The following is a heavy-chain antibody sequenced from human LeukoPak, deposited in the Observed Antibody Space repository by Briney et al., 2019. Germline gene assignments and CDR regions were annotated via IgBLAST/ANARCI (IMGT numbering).Heavy chain of an antibody. J-gene: IGHJ3*02. V-gene: IGHV4-38-2*02. Sequence: PSETLSLTCTVSDYSINSGYYWDWIRQPPGKGLEWIGSIYHSGSTYYNPSLKSRVTISVDTSKNQFSLKLSSVTAADTAVYYCAKSNGYGLVDIWGQGTMVTVSS. CDR3: AKSNGYGLVDI. CDR2: IYHSGST. D-gene: IGHD3-10*01. CDR1: DYSINSGYY.